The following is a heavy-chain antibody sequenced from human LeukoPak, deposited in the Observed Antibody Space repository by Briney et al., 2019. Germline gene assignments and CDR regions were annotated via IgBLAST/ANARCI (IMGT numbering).Heavy chain of an antibody. CDR3: ANDGVVVVAATPGYYYYMDV. CDR1: GFTFSSYS. Sequence: GESLRLSCAASGFTFSSYSMNWVRQAPGKGLEWVSSISSSSSYIYYADSVKGRFTISRDNAKNSLYLQMNSLRAEDTAVYYCANDGVVVVAATPGYYYYMDVWGKGTTVTVSS. V-gene: IGHV3-21*04. CDR2: ISSSSSYI. J-gene: IGHJ6*03. D-gene: IGHD2-15*01.